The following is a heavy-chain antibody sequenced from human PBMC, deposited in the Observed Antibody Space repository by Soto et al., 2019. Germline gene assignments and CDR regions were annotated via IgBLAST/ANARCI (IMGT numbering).Heavy chain of an antibody. D-gene: IGHD7-27*01. CDR2: IPNNGSP. V-gene: IGHV4-61*01. CDR3: ARIGWGGDS. CDR1: GGSVRAGSYH. J-gene: IGHJ4*02. Sequence: QVQLQESGPGRVKPSETLSLTCSVSGGSVRAGSYHWSWIRQPPGKGLEWIGFIPNNGSPDYNPSLKSRVVVSIDRPKNQFSLKVNSVTAADTAVYFCARIGWGGDSWGQGTLVTVSS.